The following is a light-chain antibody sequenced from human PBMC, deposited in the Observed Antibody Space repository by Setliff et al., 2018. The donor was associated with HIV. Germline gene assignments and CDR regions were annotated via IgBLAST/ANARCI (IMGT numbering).Light chain of an antibody. CDR2: QAS. CDR1: SGDVGRYNL. V-gene: IGLV2-23*01. CDR3: CSNTGSNTYV. J-gene: IGLJ1*01. Sequence: QSVLAQPASVSGSPGQSITISCTGTSGDVGRYNLVSWYQQQPGEPPKLMIYQASKRPSGVSNRFSGSKSGNTASLTISGLQADDEADYYCCSNTGSNTYVFGTGTKVTVL.